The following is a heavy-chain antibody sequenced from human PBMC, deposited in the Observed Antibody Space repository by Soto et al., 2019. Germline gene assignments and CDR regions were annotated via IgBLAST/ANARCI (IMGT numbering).Heavy chain of an antibody. CDR1: GYTFTSYG. CDR3: ARSEINYSRFDS. Sequence: ASVKVSCKASGYTFTSYGISWVRQAPGQGLEWMGWISAYNGNTNSAQKLQGRVTMTTDTSTSTAYMELRSLRSEDTAIYYCARSEINYSRFDSWGQGTLVTVSS. J-gene: IGHJ4*02. D-gene: IGHD2-21*01. V-gene: IGHV1-18*01. CDR2: ISAYNGNT.